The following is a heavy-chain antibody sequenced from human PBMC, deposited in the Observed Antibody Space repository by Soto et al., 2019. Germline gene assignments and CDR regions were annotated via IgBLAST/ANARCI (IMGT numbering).Heavy chain of an antibody. V-gene: IGHV4-39*01. CDR3: ASVAAAGSFDY. J-gene: IGHJ4*02. CDR2: IYYSGST. CDR1: GGSISSSSYY. D-gene: IGHD6-13*01. Sequence: PSATLSLTCTVSGGSISSSSYYWGWIRQPPGKGLEWIGSIYYSGSTYYNPSLKSRVTISVDTSKNQFSLKLSSVTAADTAVYYCASVAAAGSFDYWGQGTLVTVSS.